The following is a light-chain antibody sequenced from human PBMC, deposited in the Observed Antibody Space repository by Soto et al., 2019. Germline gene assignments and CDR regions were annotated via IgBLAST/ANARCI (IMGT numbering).Light chain of an antibody. V-gene: IGLV2-14*03. CDR3: ASYTGSSTYV. CDR1: SGDVGFYYF. CDR2: GVT. Sequence: QSALTQPASMSGSPGQSITISCSGTSGDVGFYYFVSLYQQQPGKVPRLIIYGVTRPPSGVSHRFSGSKSGNTASLTISGLQVEDEADYSCASYTGSSTYVFGGGTKLTVL. J-gene: IGLJ3*02.